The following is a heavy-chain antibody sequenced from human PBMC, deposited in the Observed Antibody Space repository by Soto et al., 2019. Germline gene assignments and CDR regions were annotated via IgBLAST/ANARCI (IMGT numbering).Heavy chain of an antibody. J-gene: IGHJ4*02. V-gene: IGHV4-39*01. D-gene: IGHD6-19*01. CDR2: IYYSGST. Sequence: QLQLQESGPGLVKPSETLSLTCTVSGGSISSSSYYWGWIRQPPGKGLEWIGSIYYSGSTYYNPSLKSRVSISVDTSKNQFSLKLSSVTAADTAVYYCARQGGRGWSTQDYWGQGTLVTVSS. CDR3: ARQGGRGWSTQDY. CDR1: GGSISSSSYY.